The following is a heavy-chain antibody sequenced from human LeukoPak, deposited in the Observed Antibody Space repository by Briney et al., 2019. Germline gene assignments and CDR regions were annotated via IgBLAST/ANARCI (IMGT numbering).Heavy chain of an antibody. CDR2: IYYSGST. V-gene: IGHV4-59*01. D-gene: IGHD2-2*01. J-gene: IGHJ5*02. Sequence: SETLSLTCTVSGDSISSDYWSWIRQPPGKGLEWIGYIYYSGSTNYNPSLKSRVTISLDTSKNQFSLELSSVTAADTAVYYCARGPIPAANLAWFDPWGQGTLVTVSS. CDR1: GDSISSDY. CDR3: ARGPIPAANLAWFDP.